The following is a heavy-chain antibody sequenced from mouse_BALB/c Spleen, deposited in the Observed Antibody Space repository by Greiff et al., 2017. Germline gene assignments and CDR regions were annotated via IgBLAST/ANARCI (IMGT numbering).Heavy chain of an antibody. Sequence: EVMLVESGGGLVQPGGSMKLSCVASGFTFSNYWMNWVRQSPEKGLEWVAEIRLKSNNYATHYAESVKGRFTISRDDSKSSVYLQMNNLRAEDTGIYYCTNYDGYYALFAYWGQGTLVTVSA. CDR1: GFTFSNYW. V-gene: IGHV6-6*02. CDR2: IRLKSNNYAT. CDR3: TNYDGYYALFAY. J-gene: IGHJ3*01. D-gene: IGHD2-3*01.